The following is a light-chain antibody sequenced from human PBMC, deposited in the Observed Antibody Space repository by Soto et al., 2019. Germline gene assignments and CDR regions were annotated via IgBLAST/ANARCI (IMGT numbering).Light chain of an antibody. CDR2: KTS. V-gene: IGKV1-5*03. J-gene: IGKJ1*01. Sequence: DVQMTQSPSTLSASVGDRVTITCRASQTINNWLAWYQQRPGKAPTFLIYKTSTLETGVPSRFGGSGSGTEFTLTISSLQPEDFAIHYCQQYNTYPWTFGQGTRVES. CDR3: QQYNTYPWT. CDR1: QTINNW.